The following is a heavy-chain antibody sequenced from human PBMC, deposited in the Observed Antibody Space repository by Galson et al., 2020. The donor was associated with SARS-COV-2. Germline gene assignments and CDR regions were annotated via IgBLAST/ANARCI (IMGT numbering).Heavy chain of an antibody. V-gene: IGHV4-4*07. J-gene: IGHJ2*01. Sequence: ASETLSLTCTVSGGSISSYYWSWIRQPAGKGLEWIGRIYTSGSTNYNPSLKSRVTMSVDTSKNQFSLKLSSVTAADTAVYYCARDLARTSYYYDSSGYTGGFDLWGRGTLVTVSS. CDR2: IYTSGST. D-gene: IGHD3-22*01. CDR1: GGSISSYY. CDR3: ARDLARTSYYYDSSGYTGGFDL.